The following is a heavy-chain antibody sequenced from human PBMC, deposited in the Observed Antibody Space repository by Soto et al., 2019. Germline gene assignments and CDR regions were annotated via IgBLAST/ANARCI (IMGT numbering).Heavy chain of an antibody. CDR2: IAYDGKKK. J-gene: IGHJ6*02. V-gene: IGHV3-30*04. CDR1: GFTFSNSA. D-gene: IGHD3-10*01. CDR3: ERRQGFGKSTNGVDV. Sequence: QVQLVESGGGVVQPGRSLRLSCAASGFTFSNSAMHWVRQAPGKGLEWVAVIAYDGKKKFYAASVMGRFTISRDNSKNTLYLQVDSLSAEEPAVYYCERRQGFGKSTNGVDVWGQGTTVTVSS.